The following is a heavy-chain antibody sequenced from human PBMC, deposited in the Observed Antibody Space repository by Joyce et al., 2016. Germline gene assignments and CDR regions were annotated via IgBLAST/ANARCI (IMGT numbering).Heavy chain of an antibody. V-gene: IGHV3-7*03. CDR1: GFTFRSYW. CDR2: IKQHGTEK. CDR3: ARAPGISITYFFDS. D-gene: IGHD2-21*01. Sequence: EVQLVESGGGLVQPGGSLRLSCATSGFTFRSYWMAWVRQGPGKGLEWVANIKQHGTEKNYVDSLKCRFTISRDNAENSLYLQMNSLRPEDTAIYYCARAPGISITYFFDSWGRGSLVTVSS. J-gene: IGHJ4*02.